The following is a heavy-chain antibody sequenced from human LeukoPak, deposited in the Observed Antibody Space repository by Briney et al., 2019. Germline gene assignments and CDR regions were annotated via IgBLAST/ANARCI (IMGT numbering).Heavy chain of an antibody. CDR3: ANIVGDSNGHYLYYFDY. J-gene: IGHJ4*02. CDR2: INQDGSEK. Sequence: GGSLRLSCAASGFTFSTYWMSWVRQVPGKGLQWVANINQDGSEKYYVDSVKGRFTFSRDNAKNSVYLQMNSLRAEDTAVYYCANIVGDSNGHYLYYFDYWGQGTLVTVSS. CDR1: GFTFSTYW. D-gene: IGHD3-22*01. V-gene: IGHV3-7*03.